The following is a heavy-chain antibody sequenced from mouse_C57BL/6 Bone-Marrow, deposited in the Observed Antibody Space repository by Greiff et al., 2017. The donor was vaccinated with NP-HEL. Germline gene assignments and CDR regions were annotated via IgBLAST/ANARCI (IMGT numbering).Heavy chain of an antibody. Sequence: DVMLVESGGDLVKPGGSLKLSCAASGFTFSSSGMSWVRQTPDKRLEWVATISSGGGYTYYPDSVKGRFTITRDNATNTLYLQMSSLKSEDTAMYYCARQVSNYFPYWGQGTLVTVSA. J-gene: IGHJ3*01. V-gene: IGHV5-6*02. D-gene: IGHD2-5*01. CDR1: GFTFSSSG. CDR2: ISSGGGYT. CDR3: ARQVSNYFPY.